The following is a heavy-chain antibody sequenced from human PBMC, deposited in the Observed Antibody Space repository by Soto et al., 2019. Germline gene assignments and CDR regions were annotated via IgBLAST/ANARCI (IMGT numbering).Heavy chain of an antibody. CDR1: GFTFSSYW. CDR2: INSDGSST. D-gene: IGHD6-13*01. J-gene: IGHJ6*02. Sequence: EVQLVESGGGLVQPGGSLRLSCAASGFTFSSYWMHWVRQAPGKGLVWVSRINSDGSSTSYADSVKGRFTISRDNAKNTLYLQMNSLRAEDTAVYYCATPFRIAAAGTPRRYYYYGMDVWGQGTTVTVSS. V-gene: IGHV3-74*01. CDR3: ATPFRIAAAGTPRRYYYYGMDV.